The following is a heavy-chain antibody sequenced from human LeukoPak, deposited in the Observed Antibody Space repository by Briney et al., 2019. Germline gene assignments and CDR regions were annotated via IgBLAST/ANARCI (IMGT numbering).Heavy chain of an antibody. V-gene: IGHV1-2*02. CDR2: INPNSGGT. CDR1: GGTFSSYA. J-gene: IGHJ3*02. D-gene: IGHD3-22*01. Sequence: ASVKVSCKASGGTFSSYAISWVRQAPGQGLEWMGWINPNSGGTNYAQKFQGRVTMTRDTSISTAYMELSRLRSDDTAVYYCARDQEWYYDSSGYYYGDAFGIWGQGTMVTVSS. CDR3: ARDQEWYYDSSGYYYGDAFGI.